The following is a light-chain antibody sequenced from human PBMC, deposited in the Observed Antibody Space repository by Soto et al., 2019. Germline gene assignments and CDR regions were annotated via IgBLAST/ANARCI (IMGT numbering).Light chain of an antibody. Sequence: SVLTQPASVSGSPGQSITLSCTGTSSDVGSGNVVSWYQHYPGKAPQLIIYEAFKRPSGVSSRFSGSKSGNTASLTVSGLQAEDEAEYYCCSHAGSDTYVFGTGTKLTVL. J-gene: IGLJ1*01. V-gene: IGLV2-23*01. CDR2: EAF. CDR1: SSDVGSGNV. CDR3: CSHAGSDTYV.